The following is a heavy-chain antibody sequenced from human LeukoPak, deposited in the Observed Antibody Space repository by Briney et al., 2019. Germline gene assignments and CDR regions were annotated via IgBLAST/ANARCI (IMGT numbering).Heavy chain of an antibody. CDR3: ARANAYYYYGMDV. V-gene: IGHV3-66*01. CDR1: GFTVSSNY. Sequence: GGSLRLSCAVSGFTVSSNYMSWVRQAPGKGLEWVSVIYSGGSTYYADSVKGRFTISRDNSKNTLYLQMNSLIAEDTAVYYCARANAYYYYGMDVWGQGTTVTVSS. CDR2: IYSGGST. J-gene: IGHJ6*02.